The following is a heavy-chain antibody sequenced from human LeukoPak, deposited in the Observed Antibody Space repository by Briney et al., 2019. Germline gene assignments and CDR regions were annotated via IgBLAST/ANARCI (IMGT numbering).Heavy chain of an antibody. CDR1: GYTFTSYG. CDR3: ARYRMGTTGTTLGYYYYYYMDV. D-gene: IGHD1-1*01. Sequence: ASVKVSCKASGYTFTSYGISWVRQAPGQGLEWMGWISAYNGNTNYAQKLQGRVTMTTDTSTSTAYMELRSLRSDDTAVYYCARYRMGTTGTTLGYYYYYYMDVWGKGTTVTVSS. J-gene: IGHJ6*03. CDR2: ISAYNGNT. V-gene: IGHV1-18*01.